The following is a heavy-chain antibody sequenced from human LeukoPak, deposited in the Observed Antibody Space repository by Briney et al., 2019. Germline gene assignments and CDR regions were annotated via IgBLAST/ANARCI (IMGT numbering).Heavy chain of an antibody. CDR1: GFTFSSYA. D-gene: IGHD2-15*01. CDR2: ISSNGGST. Sequence: GGSLRLSCSASGFTFSSYAMHWVRQAPGKGLEYVSAISSNGGSTYYADSVKGRSTISRDNSKNTLYLQMSSLRAEDTAVYYCVSQAVVAAHDAFDIWGQGTMVTVSS. V-gene: IGHV3-64D*06. CDR3: VSQAVVAAHDAFDI. J-gene: IGHJ3*02.